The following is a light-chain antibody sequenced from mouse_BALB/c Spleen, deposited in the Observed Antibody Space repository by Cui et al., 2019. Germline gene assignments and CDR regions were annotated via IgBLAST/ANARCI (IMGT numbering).Light chain of an antibody. CDR3: QHFWGTPYT. CDR1: ANIYSN. J-gene: IGKJ2*01. Sequence: DIQMTQSPASLSVSVGETVTITCRASANIYSNLAWYQQKQGKSPQLLVYAATNLADGVPSRFSGSGSGTQYSLKINSLQSEDFGSYYCQHFWGTPYTFGGGTKLEIK. CDR2: AAT. V-gene: IGKV12-46*01.